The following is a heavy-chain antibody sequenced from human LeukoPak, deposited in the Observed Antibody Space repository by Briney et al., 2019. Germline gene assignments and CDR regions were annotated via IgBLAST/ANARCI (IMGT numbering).Heavy chain of an antibody. J-gene: IGHJ4*02. CDR2: INSGGSST. V-gene: IGHV3-23*01. D-gene: IGHD4-23*01. Sequence: PGGSLRLSCAASGFTFPGYAMSWVRQAPGMGLEWVATINSGGSSTYYADSVTGRFTISRDNSNNTLYLLLNSLRGDDTAVYFCAKRRLPTVGFSFDSWGQGTPVTVSS. CDR3: AKRRLPTVGFSFDS. CDR1: GFTFPGYA.